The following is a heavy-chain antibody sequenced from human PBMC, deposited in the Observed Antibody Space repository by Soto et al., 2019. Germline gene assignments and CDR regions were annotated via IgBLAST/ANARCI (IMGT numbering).Heavy chain of an antibody. J-gene: IGHJ4*02. D-gene: IGHD6-19*01. CDR3: ARMSHYHVAVAGTGIDY. Sequence: GGSLRLSCAASGFTFSNYVMSWVRQAPGKGLEWVSSISGSGDNTYYADSVKGRFTISRDNSKNTLFLQMNSLTAADTAVYYCARMSHYHVAVAGTGIDYWGQGTLVTVSS. V-gene: IGHV3-23*01. CDR2: ISGSGDNT. CDR1: GFTFSNYV.